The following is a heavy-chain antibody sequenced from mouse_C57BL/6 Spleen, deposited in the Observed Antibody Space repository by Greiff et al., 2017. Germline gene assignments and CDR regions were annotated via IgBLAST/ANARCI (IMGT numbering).Heavy chain of an antibody. CDR3: TLDYDRTWFAY. Sequence: EVKVEESGGGLVQPGGSMKLSCVASGFTFSNYWMNWVRQSPEKGLEWVAQIRLKSDNYATHYAESVKGRFTISRDDSKSSVYLQMNNLRAEDTGIYYCTLDYDRTWFAYWGQGTLVTVSA. V-gene: IGHV6-3*01. J-gene: IGHJ3*01. D-gene: IGHD2-4*01. CDR2: IRLKSDNYAT. CDR1: GFTFSNYW.